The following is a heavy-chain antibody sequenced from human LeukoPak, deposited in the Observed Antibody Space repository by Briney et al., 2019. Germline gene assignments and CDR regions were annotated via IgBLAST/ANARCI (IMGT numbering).Heavy chain of an antibody. CDR2: IWYDGSNK. D-gene: IGHD6-13*01. CDR3: AKENLLPSAGTLGS. CDR1: GFTFSSYG. J-gene: IGHJ5*02. V-gene: IGHV3-33*06. Sequence: PGGSLRLSCAASGFTFSSYGMHWVRQAPAKGLEWVAVIWYDGSNKYYADSVKGRFTISRDNSKNTLYLQMNSLRAEDTAVYYCAKENLLPSAGTLGSWGQGTLVTVSS.